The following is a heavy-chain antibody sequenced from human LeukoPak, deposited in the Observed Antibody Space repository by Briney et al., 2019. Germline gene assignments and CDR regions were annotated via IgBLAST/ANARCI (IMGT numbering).Heavy chain of an antibody. CDR3: ATSREGTWLGLDY. CDR1: GGTFSSYA. V-gene: IGHV1-2*02. CDR2: INPNSGGT. Sequence: ASVKVSCKASGGTFSSYAISWVRQAPGQGLEWMGWINPNSGGTNYAQKFQGRVTMTRDTSISTAYMELSRLRSEDTAVYYCATSREGTWLGLDYWGQGTLVTVSS. D-gene: IGHD3-22*01. J-gene: IGHJ4*02.